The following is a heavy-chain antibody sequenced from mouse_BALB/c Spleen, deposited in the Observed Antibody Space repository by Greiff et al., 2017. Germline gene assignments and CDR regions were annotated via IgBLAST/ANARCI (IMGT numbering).Heavy chain of an antibody. V-gene: IGHV3-6*02. J-gene: IGHJ4*01. CDR2: ISYDGSN. D-gene: IGHD2-10*02. Sequence: EVQLVESGPGLVKPSQSLSLTCSVTGYSITSGYYWNWIRQFPGNKLEWMGYISYDGSNNYNPSLKNRISITRDTSKNQFFLKLNSVTTEDTATYYCAREEYGNYGSAMDYWGQGTSVTVSS. CDR1: GYSITSGYY. CDR3: AREEYGNYGSAMDY.